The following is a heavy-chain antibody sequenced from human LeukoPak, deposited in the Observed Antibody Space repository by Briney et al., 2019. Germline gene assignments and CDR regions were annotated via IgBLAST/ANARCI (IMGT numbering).Heavy chain of an antibody. CDR1: GFTFSSYW. V-gene: IGHV3-33*08. Sequence: GGSLRLSCAASGFTFSSYWMHWVRQAPGKGLEWVAVIWYDGSNKYYADSVKGRFTISRDNSKNTPYLQMNSLRAEDTAVYYCARDLDRFTTTMVRGVTRYWGQGTLVTVSS. J-gene: IGHJ4*02. D-gene: IGHD3-10*01. CDR3: ARDLDRFTTTMVRGVTRY. CDR2: IWYDGSNK.